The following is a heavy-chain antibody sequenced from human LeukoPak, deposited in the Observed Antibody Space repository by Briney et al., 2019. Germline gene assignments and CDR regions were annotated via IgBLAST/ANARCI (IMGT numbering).Heavy chain of an antibody. V-gene: IGHV1-18*01. J-gene: IGHJ4*02. D-gene: IGHD6-6*01. CDR3: AKWKYSNSGIDDY. Sequence: ASVTVSCKASGYTFASYGVSWVRQAPGQGPEWMAWISVYSGNTKYAQKFQDRVTLTADTSTSTVYMELRSLRSDDTAVYYCAKWKYSNSGIDDYWGQGALVTVSS. CDR1: GYTFASYG. CDR2: ISVYSGNT.